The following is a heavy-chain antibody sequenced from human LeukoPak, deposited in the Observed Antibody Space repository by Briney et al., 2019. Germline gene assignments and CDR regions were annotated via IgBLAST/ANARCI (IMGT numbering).Heavy chain of an antibody. CDR3: TKRVKYGGTWDHFAD. CDR1: GFTFNTYG. CDR2: VNADGGNT. V-gene: IGHV3-23*01. D-gene: IGHD1-26*01. J-gene: IGHJ4*02. Sequence: GGSLRLSCAASGFTFNTYGMSWVRHSPGKGLEWVSTVNADGGNTYYADSVKGRFTISRDNSKSTLILQMNSLRVEDTALYYCTKRVKYGGTWDHFADWGQGTLVTVSS.